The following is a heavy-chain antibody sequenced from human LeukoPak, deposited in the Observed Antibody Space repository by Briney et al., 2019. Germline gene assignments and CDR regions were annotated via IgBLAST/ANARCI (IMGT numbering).Heavy chain of an antibody. CDR1: GYTFTGYY. V-gene: IGHV1-2*06. D-gene: IGHD5-24*01. J-gene: IGHJ3*02. CDR3: ARVGDGLNDGFDI. CDR2: VNPNTGGT. Sequence: ASVKVSCKASGYTFTGYYMNWVRQAPGQGLEWMGRVNPNTGGTNYAQNFQGSVTMTRDTSITTVYMELSRLRSDDTAVYYCARVGDGLNDGFDIWGQGTMVTVSS.